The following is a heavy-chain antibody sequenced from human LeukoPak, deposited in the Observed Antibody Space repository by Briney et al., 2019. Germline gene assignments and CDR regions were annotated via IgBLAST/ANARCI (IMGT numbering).Heavy chain of an antibody. CDR1: GGSISTSNYY. D-gene: IGHD1-1*01. J-gene: IGHJ6*03. CDR2: IFYSGST. V-gene: IGHV4-39*07. CDR3: ARVSNWNVYYYYYMDV. Sequence: KPSETLSLTCTVSGGSISTSNYYWGWIRQPPGKGLEWIGNIFYSGSTYYSPSLRNRVTISLDTSRNQFSLKLNSVTAADTAVYYCARVSNWNVYYYYYMDVWGKGTTVTISS.